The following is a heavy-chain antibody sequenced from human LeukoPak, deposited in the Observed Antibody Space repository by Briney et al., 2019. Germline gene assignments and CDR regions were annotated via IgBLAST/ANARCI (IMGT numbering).Heavy chain of an antibody. J-gene: IGHJ4*02. V-gene: IGHV3-23*01. Sequence: GGSLRLSCAASGFTFSSYAMSWVRQAPGKGLEWVSAISGSGGSTYYADSVKGRFTISRDNSKNTLYLQMNSLRAEDTAVYYCAKDSLLSGSYYYFWSGQEAFDYWGQGTLVTVSS. CDR3: AKDSLLSGSYYYFWSGQEAFDY. CDR2: ISGSGGST. CDR1: GFTFSSYA. D-gene: IGHD3-3*01.